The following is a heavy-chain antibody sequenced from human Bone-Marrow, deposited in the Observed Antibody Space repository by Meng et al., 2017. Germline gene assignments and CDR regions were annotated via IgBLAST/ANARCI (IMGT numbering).Heavy chain of an antibody. CDR2: ISSSGSTI. CDR3: ARLAGYSYAIYYYYYGMDV. Sequence: GGSLRLSCAASGFTFSSYAMSWVRQAPGKGLEWVSYISSSGSTIYYADSVKGRFTISRDNAKNSLYLQMNSLRAEDTAVYYCARLAGYSYAIYYYYYGMDVWGQGTTVTVSS. D-gene: IGHD5-18*01. V-gene: IGHV3-48*03. J-gene: IGHJ6*02. CDR1: GFTFSSYA.